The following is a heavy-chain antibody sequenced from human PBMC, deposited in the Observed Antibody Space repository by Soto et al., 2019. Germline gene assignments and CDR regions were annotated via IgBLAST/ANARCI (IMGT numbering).Heavy chain of an antibody. D-gene: IGHD3-3*01. J-gene: IGHJ4*02. CDR2: ISGDGNNA. CDR1: GFTFSSFW. CDR3: VRKRGPCLRDGLEY. Sequence: EVQLVESGGGLVQPGGSLRISCAASGFTFSSFWMHWVRQAPGKGLVWVSRISGDGNNAVYADSVKGRFTVSRDNGQNTLELQMDRLTSGDAAVYDWVRKRGPCLRDGLEYWGPGILVTVSS. V-gene: IGHV3-74*01.